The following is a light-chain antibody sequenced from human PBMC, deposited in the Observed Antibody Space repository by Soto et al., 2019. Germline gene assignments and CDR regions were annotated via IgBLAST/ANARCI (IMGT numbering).Light chain of an antibody. J-gene: IGKJ4*01. CDR3: IQDYNYPLT. V-gene: IGKV1-6*01. CDR2: TAS. CDR1: QSISSW. Sequence: IRMTQSPSSLSASVGDTVSIPCRASQSISSWLAWYQQKPGKAPNLLIYTASTLQSGVPSRFSGSGSGTDFTLTISSLQPEDFATYYCIQDYNYPLTFGGGTKVDIK.